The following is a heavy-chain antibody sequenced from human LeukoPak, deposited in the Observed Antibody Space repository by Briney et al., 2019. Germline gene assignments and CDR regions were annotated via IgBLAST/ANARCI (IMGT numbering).Heavy chain of an antibody. Sequence: GRSLRLSCAASGFTFSSYAMHWVRQAPGKGLEWVAVISYDGSNKYYADSVKGRFTITRDNSKNTLYHQMNSLRAEDTAVYYCASPVSYYVHLGSDAFDIWGQGTMVTVSS. J-gene: IGHJ3*02. CDR1: GFTFSSYA. CDR2: ISYDGSNK. V-gene: IGHV3-30*14. CDR3: ASPVSYYVHLGSDAFDI. D-gene: IGHD3-16*01.